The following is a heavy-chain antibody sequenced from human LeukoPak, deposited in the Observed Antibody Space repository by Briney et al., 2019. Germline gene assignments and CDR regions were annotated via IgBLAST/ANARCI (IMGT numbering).Heavy chain of an antibody. D-gene: IGHD3/OR15-3a*01. J-gene: IGHJ4*02. V-gene: IGHV5-51*01. CDR2: VYPGDSAT. CDR3: VRFAYGSDFFPGHY. CDR1: GYIFANYC. Sequence: GESLKISCKGSGYIFANYCIGWVRQMPGKGLEWMGFVYPGDSATRYSPSFQGQVTISADRSITTAYLQWGSLKASDSAMYYCVRFAYGSDFFPGHYWGQGTRVTVSS.